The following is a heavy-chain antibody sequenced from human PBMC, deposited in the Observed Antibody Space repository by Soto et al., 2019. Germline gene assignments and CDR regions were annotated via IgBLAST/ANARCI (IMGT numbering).Heavy chain of an antibody. CDR3: AREAYCISTSCSNWFDP. V-gene: IGHV1-69*13. CDR2: IIPIFGTA. D-gene: IGHD2-2*01. Sequence: SLWVSCKASGYRFTSYGINWVRQAPGQGLEWMGGIIPIFGTANYAQKFQGRVTITADESTSTAYMELSSLRSEDTAVYYCAREAYCISTSCSNWFDPWGQGTPVTVSS. J-gene: IGHJ5*02. CDR1: GYRFTSYG.